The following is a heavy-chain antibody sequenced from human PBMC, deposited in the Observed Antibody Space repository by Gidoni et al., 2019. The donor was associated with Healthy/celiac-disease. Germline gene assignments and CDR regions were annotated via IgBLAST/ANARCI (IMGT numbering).Heavy chain of an antibody. CDR2: INAGNGNT. J-gene: IGHJ4*02. D-gene: IGHD5-12*01. CDR3: ARKAGGMRGYDLDY. V-gene: IGHV1-3*01. Sequence: QVQLVQSGAEVKKPGASVKVSCKASGYTFTSYAMHWVRQAPGQRLEWMGWINAGNGNTKYSQKFQGRVTITRDTSASTAYMELSSLRSEDTAVYYCARKAGGMRGYDLDYWGQGTLVTISS. CDR1: GYTFTSYA.